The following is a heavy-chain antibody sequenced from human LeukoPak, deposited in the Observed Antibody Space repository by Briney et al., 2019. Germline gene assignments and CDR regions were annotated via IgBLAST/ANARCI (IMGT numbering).Heavy chain of an antibody. CDR1: GYTFTSYG. CDR3: ARGRDYYGSGPLEY. Sequence: ASVKVSCKASGYTFTSYGLSWVRHAPGQGLELMGWISVYNGNTEYAQKVQGRVPMTTDTSTSTAYMELRGLRSDDTAVYYCARGRDYYGSGPLEYWGQGTLVTISS. D-gene: IGHD3-10*01. V-gene: IGHV1-18*01. J-gene: IGHJ4*02. CDR2: ISVYNGNT.